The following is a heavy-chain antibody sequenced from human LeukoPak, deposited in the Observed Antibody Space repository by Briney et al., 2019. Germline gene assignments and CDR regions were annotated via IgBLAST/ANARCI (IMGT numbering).Heavy chain of an antibody. CDR3: AKTPDYYDSSGYYY. J-gene: IGHJ4*02. CDR2: ISGGGHST. Sequence: GGSLRLSCAASGFTFSSYAMSWVRQAPGKGLEWVSDISGGGHSTYYADSVKGRFTISRDNSKNTLYLQMNSLRAEDTAVYYCAKTPDYYDSSGYYYWGQGTLVTVSS. CDR1: GFTFSSYA. D-gene: IGHD3-22*01. V-gene: IGHV3-23*01.